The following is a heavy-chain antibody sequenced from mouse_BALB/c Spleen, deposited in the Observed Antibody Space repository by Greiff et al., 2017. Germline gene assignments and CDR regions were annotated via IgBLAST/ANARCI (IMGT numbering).Heavy chain of an antibody. V-gene: IGHV5-9-3*01. D-gene: IGHD1-2*01. CDR1: GFTFSSYA. Sequence: EVQVVESGGGLVKPGGSLKLSCAASGFTFSSYAMSWVRQTPEKRLEWVATISSGGSYTYYPDSVKGRFTISRDNAKNTLYLQMSSLRSEDTAMYYCARQPTATRVYFDVWGAGTTVTVSS. CDR2: ISSGGSYT. J-gene: IGHJ1*01. CDR3: ARQPTATRVYFDV.